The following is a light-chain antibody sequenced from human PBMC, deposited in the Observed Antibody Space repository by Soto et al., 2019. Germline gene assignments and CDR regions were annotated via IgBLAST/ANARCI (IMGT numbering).Light chain of an antibody. V-gene: IGKV1-5*01. CDR1: QSIRHY. CDR3: QQYNSYWT. CDR2: GAS. Sequence: DIQMTQSPPTLSASVGDRVTITCRASQSIRHYLAWYQQKPGKAPKLLIYGASTLDSGAPSRFSGSGSGTEFTLTISSLQPDDFATYYCQQYNSYWTFGQGIKVDIE. J-gene: IGKJ1*01.